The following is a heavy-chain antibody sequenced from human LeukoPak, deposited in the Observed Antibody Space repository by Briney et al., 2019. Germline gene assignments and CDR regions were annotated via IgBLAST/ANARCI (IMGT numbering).Heavy chain of an antibody. J-gene: IGHJ4*02. V-gene: IGHV4-59*01. CDR2: IYYSGST. Sequence: SETLSLTCTVSGGSISSYYWSWIRQPPGKGLEWIGYIYYSGSTNYNPSLKSRATISVDTSKNQFSPKLSSVTAADTAVYYCARGDFDWLLFPYWGQGTLVTVSS. CDR1: GGSISSYY. CDR3: ARGDFDWLLFPY. D-gene: IGHD3-9*01.